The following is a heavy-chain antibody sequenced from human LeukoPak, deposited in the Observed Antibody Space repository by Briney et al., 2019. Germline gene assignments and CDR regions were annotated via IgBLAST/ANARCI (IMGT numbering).Heavy chain of an antibody. V-gene: IGHV3-74*01. CDR1: GFTFSSYW. J-gene: IGHJ4*02. CDR3: ARGGTVATGGVFDY. D-gene: IGHD5-12*01. Sequence: GGSLRLSCAASGFTFSSYWMRWVRQAPGKGLVWVSRINSDGSSTSYADSVKGRFTISRDNAKNTLYLQMNSLRAEDTAVYYCARGGTVATGGVFDYWGQGTLVTVSS. CDR2: INSDGSST.